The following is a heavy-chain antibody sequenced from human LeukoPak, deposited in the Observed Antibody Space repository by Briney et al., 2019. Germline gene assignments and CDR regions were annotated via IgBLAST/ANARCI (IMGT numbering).Heavy chain of an antibody. CDR3: TRPTSRGWRVAFDV. D-gene: IGHD6-19*01. CDR1: GYSFTNYW. J-gene: IGHJ3*01. CDR2: IFPGDSDT. Sequence: GESLKISCKGSGYSFTNYWIGWVRQMPGKGLECMGIIFPGDSDTRYSPSFQGQVTISADKSISTAYLEWGSLKASDTAMYYCTRPTSRGWRVAFDVWGQGTMVTVSS. V-gene: IGHV5-51*01.